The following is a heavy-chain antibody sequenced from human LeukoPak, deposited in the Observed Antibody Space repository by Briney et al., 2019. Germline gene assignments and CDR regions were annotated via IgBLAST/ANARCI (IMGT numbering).Heavy chain of an antibody. Sequence: PSETLSLTCAVYGGSFSGYYWSWIRQPPGKGLEWIGEINHSGSTNYNPSLKSRVTISVDTSQNQFSLKLSSVTAADTAVYYCARGYCSSTSCYDYWGQGTLVTVSS. CDR1: GGSFSGYY. CDR3: ARGYCSSTSCYDY. J-gene: IGHJ4*02. V-gene: IGHV4-34*01. D-gene: IGHD2-2*01. CDR2: INHSGST.